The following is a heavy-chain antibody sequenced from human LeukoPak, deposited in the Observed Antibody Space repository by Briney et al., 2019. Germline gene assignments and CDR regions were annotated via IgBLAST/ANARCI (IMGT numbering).Heavy chain of an antibody. J-gene: IGHJ6*03. CDR2: INTNTGNP. Sequence: ASVEVSCKASGYTFTSYAMNWVRQAPGQGLEWMGWINTNTGNPTYAQGFTGRFVFSLDTSVSTAYLQISSLKAEDTAVYYCARSGGSGSYYARYYYYYMDVWGKGSTVTVSS. V-gene: IGHV7-4-1*02. CDR1: GYTFTSYA. D-gene: IGHD3-10*01. CDR3: ARSGGSGSYYARYYYYYMDV.